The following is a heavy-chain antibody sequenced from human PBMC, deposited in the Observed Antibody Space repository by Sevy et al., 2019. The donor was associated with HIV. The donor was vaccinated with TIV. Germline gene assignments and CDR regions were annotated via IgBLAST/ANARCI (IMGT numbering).Heavy chain of an antibody. D-gene: IGHD3-22*01. J-gene: IGHJ4*02. Sequence: GGSLRLSCAASGFTVSSNYMTWVRQAPGKGLEWVSVIYSDGTTYYADSVKGRFTISSDTSKNTLYLQMNSLRADDTAVYYCVREGRNYYDSSAYYPHYAYWGQGILVTVSS. CDR1: GFTVSSNY. CDR3: VREGRNYYDSSAYYPHYAY. V-gene: IGHV3-53*01. CDR2: IYSDGTT.